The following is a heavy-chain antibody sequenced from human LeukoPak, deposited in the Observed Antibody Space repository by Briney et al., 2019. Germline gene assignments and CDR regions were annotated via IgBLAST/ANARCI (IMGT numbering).Heavy chain of an antibody. D-gene: IGHD1-26*01. CDR1: GFTLSNYA. Sequence: GGSLRLSCAASGFTLSNYAMNWVRQAPGRGLEWVSAISGSGGSTYYADSVKGRFTISRDNSKNTLYLQMNSLRAEDSAVYYCAKDLAGSGSYSFDYWGQGTLVTVSS. J-gene: IGHJ4*02. V-gene: IGHV3-23*01. CDR3: AKDLAGSGSYSFDY. CDR2: ISGSGGST.